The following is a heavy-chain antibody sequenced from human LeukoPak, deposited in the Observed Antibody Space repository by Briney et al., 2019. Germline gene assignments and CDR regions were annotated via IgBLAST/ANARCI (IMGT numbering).Heavy chain of an antibody. Sequence: GGSLRLSCAASGFTLSDYYMSWIRQAPGKGLEWVSYISSSGSSIYYADSVKGRFTISRDNAKNSLNLQMSSLRAEDTAVYYCAREGRRDCSSTSCLPGGSYYYYYMDVWGKGTTVTVSS. D-gene: IGHD2-2*01. CDR2: ISSSGSSI. CDR3: AREGRRDCSSTSCLPGGSYYYYYMDV. CDR1: GFTLSDYY. V-gene: IGHV3-11*04. J-gene: IGHJ6*03.